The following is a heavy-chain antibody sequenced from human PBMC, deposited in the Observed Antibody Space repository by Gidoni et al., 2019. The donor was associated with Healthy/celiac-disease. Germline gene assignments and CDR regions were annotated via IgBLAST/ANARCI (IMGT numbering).Heavy chain of an antibody. CDR3: ARALNWFRELPFDY. CDR2: IIPIFGTA. D-gene: IGHD3-10*01. V-gene: IGHV1-69*06. J-gene: IGHJ4*02. Sequence: QVQLVQSGAEVKKPGSSVKVPCKASGGTFSSSAISWVRQAPGQGLEWMGRIIPIFGTANYAQKFQGRVTITADKSTSTAYMELSSLRSEDTAVYYCARALNWFRELPFDYWGQGTLVTVSS. CDR1: GGTFSSSA.